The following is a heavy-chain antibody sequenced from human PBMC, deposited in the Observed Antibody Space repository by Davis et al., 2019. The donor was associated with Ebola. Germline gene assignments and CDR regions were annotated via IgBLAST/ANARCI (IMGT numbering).Heavy chain of an antibody. CDR1: GFTFSSYA. J-gene: IGHJ5*02. CDR3: ARMHTPRIAAAAPEGVDL. CDR2: ISPRSTSI. Sequence: GGSLRLSCAASGFTFSSYAMTWVRQAPGKGLEWVSSISPRSTSIFYADSVKGRFSVSRDNAKISLYLQMDSLRVEDTAVYFCARMHTPRIAAAAPEGVDLWGQGTLVTVSS. V-gene: IGHV3-21*01. D-gene: IGHD6-25*01.